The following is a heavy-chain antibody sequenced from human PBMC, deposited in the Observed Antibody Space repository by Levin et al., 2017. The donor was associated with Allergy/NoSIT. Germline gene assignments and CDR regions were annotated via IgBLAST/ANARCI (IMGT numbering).Heavy chain of an antibody. CDR2: IKSKTDGGTT. D-gene: IGHD2-8*01. CDR1: GFTFSNAW. Sequence: PGGSLRLSCAASGFTFSNAWMSWVRQAPGKGLEWVGRIKSKTDGGTTDYAAPVKGRFTISRDDSKNTLYLQMNSLKTEDTAVYYCTTAIVLMVWLFDYWGQGTLVTVSS. CDR3: TTAIVLMVWLFDY. V-gene: IGHV3-15*01. J-gene: IGHJ4*02.